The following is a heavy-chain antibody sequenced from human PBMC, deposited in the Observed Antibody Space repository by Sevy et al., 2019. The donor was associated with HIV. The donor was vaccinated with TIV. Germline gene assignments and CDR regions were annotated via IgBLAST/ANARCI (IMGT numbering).Heavy chain of an antibody. CDR1: GFTFSVYE. CDR2: ISSPPNTI. CDR3: VREGLGGFHTSLDS. V-gene: IGHV3-48*03. Sequence: GGSLRLSCAASGFTFSVYEMNWVRQAPGKGLEWIAYISSPPNTIYYADSARGRFTISRDNAKNSLYLQMNTLRGEDTAVYYCVREGLGGFHTSLDSWGQGTLVTVSS. D-gene: IGHD2-15*01. J-gene: IGHJ4*02.